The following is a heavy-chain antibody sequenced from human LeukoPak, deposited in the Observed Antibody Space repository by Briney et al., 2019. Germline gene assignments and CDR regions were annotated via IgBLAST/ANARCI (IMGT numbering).Heavy chain of an antibody. D-gene: IGHD3-3*01. V-gene: IGHV4-39*07. Sequence: SETLSLTCTVSGGSISSSSYYWGWIRQPPGKGLEWIGSIYYSGSTYYNPSLKSRVTISVDTSKNQFSLKLSSVTAADTAVYYCARGNFWSGYPYYFYYYMDVWDKGTTVTVSS. CDR1: GGSISSSSYY. CDR3: ARGNFWSGYPYYFYYYMDV. CDR2: IYYSGST. J-gene: IGHJ6*03.